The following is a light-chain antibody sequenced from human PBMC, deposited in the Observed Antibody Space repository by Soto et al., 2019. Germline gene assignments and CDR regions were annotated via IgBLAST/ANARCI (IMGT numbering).Light chain of an antibody. CDR3: VLYLGSGIWV. J-gene: IGLJ3*02. V-gene: IGLV8-61*01. CDR2: STN. CDR1: SGSVSTRYY. Sequence: QAVVTQEPSFSVSPGGTVTLTCGLSSGSVSTRYYPSWYQQTPGQAPRTLIYSTNTRSSGVPDRFSGSILGNKAALTITGAQADDESHYYCVLYLGSGIWVFGGGTKLTVL.